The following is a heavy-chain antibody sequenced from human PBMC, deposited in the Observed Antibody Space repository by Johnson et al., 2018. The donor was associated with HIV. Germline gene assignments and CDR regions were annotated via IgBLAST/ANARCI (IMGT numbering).Heavy chain of an antibody. Sequence: VQLVESGGGLVQPGGSLRLSCAASGFTFSRYWMSWVRQAPGEGLEWVANINQYGSEKNYVDSVKGRFAISRDNAKNSLYLQMNRLRTEDTAVYYCARGLQSLIVVITRGAFNIWGQGTMVTVSS. CDR2: INQYGSEK. D-gene: IGHD3-22*01. J-gene: IGHJ3*02. V-gene: IGHV3-7*02. CDR3: ARGLQSLIVVITRGAFNI. CDR1: GFTFSRYW.